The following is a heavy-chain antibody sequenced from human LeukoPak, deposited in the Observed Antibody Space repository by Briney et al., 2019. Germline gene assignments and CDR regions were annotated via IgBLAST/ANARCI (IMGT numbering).Heavy chain of an antibody. CDR1: GFTFSSYL. V-gene: IGHV3-30*04. D-gene: IGHD3-10*02. CDR2: VSYDGSNT. Sequence: GGSLRLSCAASGFTFSSYLMHWVRQAPGKGLEWVAVVSYDGSNTYYADSVKGRFTISRDNAKNSLYLQMNSLRAEDTAVYYCAELGITMIGGVWGKGTTVTISS. CDR3: AELGITMIGGV. J-gene: IGHJ6*04.